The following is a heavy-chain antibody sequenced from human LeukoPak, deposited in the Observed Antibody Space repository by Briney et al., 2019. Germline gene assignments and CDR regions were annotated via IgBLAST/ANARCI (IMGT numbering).Heavy chain of an antibody. CDR1: GGTFSSYA. V-gene: IGHV1-69*05. CDR2: IIPIFGTA. Sequence: SVKVSCKASGGTFSSYAISWVRQAPGQGLEWMGRIIPIFGTANYAQKLQGRVTITTDESTSTAYMELSSLRSEDTAVYYCARVSYYDFWSSDYWGQGTLVTVSS. J-gene: IGHJ4*02. CDR3: ARVSYYDFWSSDY. D-gene: IGHD3-3*01.